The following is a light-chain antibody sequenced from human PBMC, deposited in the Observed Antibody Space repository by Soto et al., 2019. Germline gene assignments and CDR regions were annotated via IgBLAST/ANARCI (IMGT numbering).Light chain of an antibody. Sequence: DFQVTQSPSSLSSSFGDRVAIASRASQTVSKFVNWYQQKPGKVPDLLIYSASTLYSGVPSRFSGSGSGTEFTLTISNLQPEDFATYYCQQTYSLPRTFAQGTKVDIK. CDR1: QTVSKF. V-gene: IGKV1-39*01. J-gene: IGKJ1*01. CDR3: QQTYSLPRT. CDR2: SAS.